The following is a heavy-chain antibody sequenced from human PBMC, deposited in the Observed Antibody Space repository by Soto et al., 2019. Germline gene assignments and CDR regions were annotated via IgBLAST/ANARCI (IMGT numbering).Heavy chain of an antibody. J-gene: IGHJ6*02. CDR3: AREGVAPYYYYGMDV. Sequence: QVQLVQSGAEVKKPGASVKVSCKASGYTFTRSGISSVRQAPGQGLEWMGGISTYNGDTNYAQTFQGRVTMTTDTSTSTVYMELRSLRSDDTAVYYCAREGVAPYYYYGMDVWGQGTPVTVSS. V-gene: IGHV1-18*01. D-gene: IGHD5-12*01. CDR2: ISTYNGDT. CDR1: GYTFTRSG.